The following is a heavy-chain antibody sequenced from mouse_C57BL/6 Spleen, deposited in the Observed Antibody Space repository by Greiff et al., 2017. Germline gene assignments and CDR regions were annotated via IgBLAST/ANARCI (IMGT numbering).Heavy chain of an antibody. CDR3: TTSYFDY. CDR1: GFNIKDDY. J-gene: IGHJ2*01. Sequence: EVQLQESGAELVRPGASVKLSCTAPGFNIKDDYMHCVKQRPEQRLEWTGWIDPENGDTEYASKFQGRATITADTSSNTAYLQLSSLTCEDTAVCYCTTSYFDYWGQGTTLAVSS. V-gene: IGHV14-4*01. CDR2: IDPENGDT.